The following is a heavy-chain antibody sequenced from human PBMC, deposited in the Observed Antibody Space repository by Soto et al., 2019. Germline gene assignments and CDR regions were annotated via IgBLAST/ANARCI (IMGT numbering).Heavy chain of an antibody. CDR2: IWPDGSDK. CDR3: ALGRLAVPPFDS. J-gene: IGHJ5*01. Sequence: GGSLRLSCAASGFTFSSYAMHWVRQAPGKGPEWVASIWPDGSDKFYVDSVKGRFSISRDNSRKTLYLEMNSLRVEDTAIYYCALGRLAVPPFDSRARGTPVTVSS. V-gene: IGHV3-33*08. D-gene: IGHD1-26*01. CDR1: GFTFSSYA.